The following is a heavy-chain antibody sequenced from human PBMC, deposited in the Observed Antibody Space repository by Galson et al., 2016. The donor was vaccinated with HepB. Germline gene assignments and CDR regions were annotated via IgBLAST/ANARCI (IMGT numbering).Heavy chain of an antibody. V-gene: IGHV3-23*01. CDR3: AKGTTRSAADKRCYLDY. J-gene: IGHJ4*02. CDR2: ISESGDFT. Sequence: SLRLSCAASGFTFSNYVMTWVRQAPGKGLEWVSDISESGDFTYYADSVRGRFTISRDNSKNTLYLQMNRLGAEDTAVYYCAKGTTRSAADKRCYLDYWGQGTLVTVSS. CDR1: GFTFSNYV. D-gene: IGHD1-14*01.